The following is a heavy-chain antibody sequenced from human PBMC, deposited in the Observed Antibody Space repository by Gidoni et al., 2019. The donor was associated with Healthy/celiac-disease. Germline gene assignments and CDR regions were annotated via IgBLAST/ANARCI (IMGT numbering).Heavy chain of an antibody. D-gene: IGHD2-2*01. J-gene: IGHJ6*02. V-gene: IGHV1-46*01. Sequence: QVQLVQSGAEVKKPGASVKVSCKASGYTFTSYYIHWVRQAPGQGLEWMGIINPSGGSTSYAQKFQGRVTMTRDTSTSTVYMELSSLRSEDTAVYYCARDLGSYCSSTSCYLFPFGTYYYYGMDVWGQGTTVTVSS. CDR1: GYTFTSYY. CDR2: INPSGGST. CDR3: ARDLGSYCSSTSCYLFPFGTYYYYGMDV.